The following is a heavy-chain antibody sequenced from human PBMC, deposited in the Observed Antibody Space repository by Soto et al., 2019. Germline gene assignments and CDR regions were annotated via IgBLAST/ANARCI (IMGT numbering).Heavy chain of an antibody. D-gene: IGHD3-10*01. CDR2: ISGSGGST. CDR3: AKGDPVVTMVPLSVYGMDV. Sequence: EVQLLESGGGLVQPGGSLRLSCAASGFTFSSYAMSWVRQAPGKGLEWVSAISGSGGSTYYADSVKGRFTISRDNSKNTLYLQMNSLRAEDTAVYYCAKGDPVVTMVPLSVYGMDVWGQGTTVTVSS. CDR1: GFTFSSYA. J-gene: IGHJ6*02. V-gene: IGHV3-23*01.